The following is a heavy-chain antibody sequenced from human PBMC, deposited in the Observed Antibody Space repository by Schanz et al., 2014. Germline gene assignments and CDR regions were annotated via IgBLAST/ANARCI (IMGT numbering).Heavy chain of an antibody. Sequence: EVQLVESGGGMVQPGGSLRLSCAASGFTVSKNYMSWVRQAPGKGLEWVATISGSSENTYYADSVKGRVTISRDNSRNTLFLQMRNLRADDTALYYCAKGKSEVRGIILDYWGQGTMVVVSS. J-gene: IGHJ4*02. D-gene: IGHD3-10*01. CDR2: ISGSSENT. CDR3: AKGKSEVRGIILDY. V-gene: IGHV3-23*04. CDR1: GFTVSKNY.